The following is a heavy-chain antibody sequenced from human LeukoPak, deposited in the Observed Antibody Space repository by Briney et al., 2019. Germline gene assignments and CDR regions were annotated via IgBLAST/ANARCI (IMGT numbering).Heavy chain of an antibody. V-gene: IGHV1-18*01. CDR1: GYTFTSYG. D-gene: IGHD3-9*01. Sequence: ASVKVSCKASGYTFTSYGISWVRQAPGQGLEWMGWISAYNGNTNYAQKLQGRVTMTTDTSTSTAYMELRSLRSDDTAVYYCARGLRHYDILTGYDYWGQGTLVTVSS. J-gene: IGHJ4*02. CDR2: ISAYNGNT. CDR3: ARGLRHYDILTGYDY.